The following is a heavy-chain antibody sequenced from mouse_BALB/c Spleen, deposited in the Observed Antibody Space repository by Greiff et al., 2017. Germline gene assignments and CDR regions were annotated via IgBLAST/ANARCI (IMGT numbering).Heavy chain of an antibody. CDR3: ARSMDDAMDY. J-gene: IGHJ4*01. CDR2: IDPANGNT. CDR1: GFNIKDTY. D-gene: IGHD1-1*02. Sequence: VQLQQSGAELVKPGASVKLSCTASGFNIKDTYMHWVKQRPEQGLEWIGRIDPANGNTKYDPKFQGKATITADTSSNTAYLQLSSLTSEDTAVYYWARSMDDAMDYWGQGTSVTVSS. V-gene: IGHV14-3*02.